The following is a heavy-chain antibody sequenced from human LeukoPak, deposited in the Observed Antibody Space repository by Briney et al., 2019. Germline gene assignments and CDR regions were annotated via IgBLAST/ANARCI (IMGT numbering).Heavy chain of an antibody. CDR2: ISAYNVNT. CDR1: GYTFTSYG. CDR3: ARAGFSNYDDNWFDP. Sequence: GASVKVSYKASGYTFTSYGISWVRQAPGQGLEWMGWISAYNVNTNYAQKLQGRVTMTTDTSTSTAYMELRSLRSDDTAVYYCARAGFSNYDDNWFDPWGQGTLVTVSS. V-gene: IGHV1-18*01. J-gene: IGHJ5*02. D-gene: IGHD4-11*01.